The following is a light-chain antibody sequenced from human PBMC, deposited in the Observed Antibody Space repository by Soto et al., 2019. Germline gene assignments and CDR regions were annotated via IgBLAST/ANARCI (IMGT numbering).Light chain of an antibody. V-gene: IGKV3-20*01. J-gene: IGKJ1*01. CDR2: DAS. CDR3: QQYGGSPRT. Sequence: IMLKQSPGTLSLTPGERATLSCRASQSVSSSSLAWYQQKRGQAPRLLIHDASSRATGIPDRFSGSGSGTDFTLTISRLEPEDFAVYYCQQYGGSPRTFGQGTKVDI. CDR1: QSVSSSS.